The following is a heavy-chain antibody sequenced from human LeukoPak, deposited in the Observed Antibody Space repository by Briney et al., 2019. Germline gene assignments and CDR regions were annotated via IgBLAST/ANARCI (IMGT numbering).Heavy chain of an antibody. CDR3: VRVYDYVSAFDY. V-gene: IGHV1-46*01. J-gene: IGHJ4*02. CDR2: ISPSSGST. D-gene: IGHD3-16*01. Sequence: ASVKVSCKASGYTFTSYYMHWVRQAPGQGLEWMGIISPSSGSTSYTQKFQGRVTMTRDTSTSTVYMELTSLRSEDTAVYYCVRVYDYVSAFDYWGQGTLVTVSS. CDR1: GYTFTSYY.